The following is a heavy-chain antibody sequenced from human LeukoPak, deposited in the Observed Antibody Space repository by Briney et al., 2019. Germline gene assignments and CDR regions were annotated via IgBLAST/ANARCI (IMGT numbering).Heavy chain of an antibody. CDR3: ARSITMIRGATLPIDY. CDR2: ISSSLSTM. D-gene: IGHD3-10*01. Sequence: GGSLRLSCAASGFTFSSYGMHWVRQAPGKGLEWVSCISSSLSTMQYADSVKGRFTIPRDNAKNSLSLLMNSLRDEDTAVYYCARSITMIRGATLPIDYWGQGTLVTVSS. V-gene: IGHV3-48*02. CDR1: GFTFSSYG. J-gene: IGHJ4*02.